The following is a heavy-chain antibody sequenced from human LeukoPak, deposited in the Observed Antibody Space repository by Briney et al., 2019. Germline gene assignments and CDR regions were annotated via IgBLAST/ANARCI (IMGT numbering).Heavy chain of an antibody. J-gene: IGHJ5*01. V-gene: IGHV3-66*03. CDR1: GFSVSNYY. CDR3: ARDRAVTQVWVEFDS. CDR2: IRDSGAT. Sequence: PGGSLRLSCAGSGFSVSNYYMNWVRQAPGKGLEWVSLIRDSGATFYADSVKGRFTISGDNSKNTIYLQMNRLRVEDTAVYFCARDRAVTQVWVEFDSWGQGTQVTVSS. D-gene: IGHD3-16*01.